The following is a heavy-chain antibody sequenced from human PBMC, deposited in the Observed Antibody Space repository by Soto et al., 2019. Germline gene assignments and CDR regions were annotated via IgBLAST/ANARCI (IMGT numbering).Heavy chain of an antibody. V-gene: IGHV1-18*01. CDR3: ARFVYGSGSYYGFLYYYGMDV. Sequence: GASVKVSCKASGYTITSYGISWVRPAHGQGLEWIGWISAYNGNTNYAQKLQGRVTMTTDTSTSTAYMELRSLRSDDTAVYYCARFVYGSGSYYGFLYYYGMDVWGQGTTVTVSS. J-gene: IGHJ6*02. CDR2: ISAYNGNT. D-gene: IGHD3-10*01. CDR1: GYTITSYG.